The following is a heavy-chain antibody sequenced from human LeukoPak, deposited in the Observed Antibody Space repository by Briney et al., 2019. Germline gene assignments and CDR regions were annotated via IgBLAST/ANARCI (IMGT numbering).Heavy chain of an antibody. D-gene: IGHD3-22*01. Sequence: GGSLRLSCAASGFTFSSYAMSWVRQAPGKGLEWVSAISGSGGSTYYADSVKGRFTISRDNSKNTLYLQMNSLRAEDTAVYYCAKDRPDYYDSSGPIDYWGQGTLVTVSS. V-gene: IGHV3-23*01. J-gene: IGHJ4*02. CDR2: ISGSGGST. CDR3: AKDRPDYYDSSGPIDY. CDR1: GFTFSSYA.